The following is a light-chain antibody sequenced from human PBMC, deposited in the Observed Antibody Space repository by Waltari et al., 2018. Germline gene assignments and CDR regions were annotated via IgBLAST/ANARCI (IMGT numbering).Light chain of an antibody. Sequence: DIVMTQSPDSLAVSLGERATFNCKSSESLFFSSNNKNYLAWYQHKVGQPPKLLIYWASTRASGXPXRXXXXGSGTXXTXTISSLXXEDVAVYYCQQYFSTPQLAFGGGTKVELK. V-gene: IGKV4-1*01. CDR3: QQYFSTPQLA. CDR2: WAS. CDR1: ESLFFSSNNKNY. J-gene: IGKJ4*01.